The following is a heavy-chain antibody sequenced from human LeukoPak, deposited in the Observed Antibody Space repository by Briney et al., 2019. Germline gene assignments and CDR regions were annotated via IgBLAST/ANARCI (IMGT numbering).Heavy chain of an antibody. V-gene: IGHV4-39*07. CDR2: IYSNGNT. Sequence: PSETLTLTCSVSGGSISSTGQYWGWIRPSPEKGLDWIGSIYSNGNTYYNPSVKSRVTMSVDTSKNQFSLKLTSMTAAETAVYYCARSATVTTGYFDYWGQGALVTVSS. D-gene: IGHD4-17*01. CDR3: ARSATVTTGYFDY. CDR1: GGSISSTGQY. J-gene: IGHJ4*02.